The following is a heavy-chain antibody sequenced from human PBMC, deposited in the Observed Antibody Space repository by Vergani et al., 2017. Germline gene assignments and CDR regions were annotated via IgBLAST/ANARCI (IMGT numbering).Heavy chain of an antibody. V-gene: IGHV4-34*01. Sequence: QVQLQQWGAGLLKPSETLSLTCAVYGGSFSGYYWSWIRQPPGKGLEWIGEINHSGSTNYNPSLKSRVTISVDTSKNQFSLKLSSVTAADTAVYYCARGQQTQGKSIAAAGTRGYYYYGMDVWGQGTTVTVSS. D-gene: IGHD6-13*01. J-gene: IGHJ6*02. CDR2: INHSGST. CDR3: ARGQQTQGKSIAAAGTRGYYYYGMDV. CDR1: GGSFSGYY.